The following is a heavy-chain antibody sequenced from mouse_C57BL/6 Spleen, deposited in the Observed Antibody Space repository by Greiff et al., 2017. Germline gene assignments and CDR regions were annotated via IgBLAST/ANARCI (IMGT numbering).Heavy chain of an antibody. V-gene: IGHV5-9-1*02. Sequence: EVKLVESGEGLVKPGGSLKLSCAASGFTFSSYAMSWVRQTPEKRLEWVAYISSGGDYTYYADTVKGRFTISRDNARNTLYLQMSSLKSEDTAMYECTRDERSGRWFADWGKGTLVTVSA. CDR1: GFTFSSYA. D-gene: IGHD1-3*01. J-gene: IGHJ3*01. CDR2: ISSGGDYT. CDR3: TRDERSGRWFAD.